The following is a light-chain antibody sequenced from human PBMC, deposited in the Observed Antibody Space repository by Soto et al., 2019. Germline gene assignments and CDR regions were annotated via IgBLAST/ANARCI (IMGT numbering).Light chain of an antibody. J-gene: IGKJ5*01. CDR3: QQSYSTTIT. CDR2: GAS. Sequence: DIQITQSPSTLSASARDRVTITWRASQSIRSNINWYRQKPGSPPKVLIYGASSLQSGVPSRFSGSGSGTDFTRIISSLQPEDFETYYCQQSYSTTITFGQGTGLE. CDR1: QSIRSN. V-gene: IGKV1-39*01.